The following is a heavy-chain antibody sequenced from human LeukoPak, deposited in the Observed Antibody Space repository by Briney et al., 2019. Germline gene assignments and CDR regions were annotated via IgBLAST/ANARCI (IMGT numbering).Heavy chain of an antibody. CDR3: ARPGYYYDSSGSRQAFDI. J-gene: IGHJ3*02. CDR1: GGSFSGYY. CDR2: INHSGST. V-gene: IGHV4-34*01. D-gene: IGHD3-22*01. Sequence: SETLSLTCAIYGGSFSGYYWGWIRQPPGKGLEWIGEINHSGSTNYNPSLKSRVTISVDTSKNQFSLKLSSVTAADTAVYYCARPGYYYDSSGSRQAFDIWGQGTMVTVSS.